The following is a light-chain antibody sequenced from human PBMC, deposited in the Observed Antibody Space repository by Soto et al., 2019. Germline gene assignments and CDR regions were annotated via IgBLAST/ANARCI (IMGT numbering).Light chain of an antibody. Sequence: EIVLTQSPGTLSLSPGERATLSCMASHSVRSSLAWYQQKPGQAPRLLIHGASTRATGIPGRFSGSGSGTEFTLIISSLQSEDFAVYYCQQYNEWPETFGHGTKVDIK. CDR1: HSVRSS. V-gene: IGKV3-15*01. CDR2: GAS. J-gene: IGKJ1*01. CDR3: QQYNEWPET.